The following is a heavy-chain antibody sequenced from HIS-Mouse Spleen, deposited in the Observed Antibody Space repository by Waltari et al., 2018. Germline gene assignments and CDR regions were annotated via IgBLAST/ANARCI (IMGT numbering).Heavy chain of an antibody. J-gene: IGHJ2*01. CDR3: AREIPYSSSWYDWYFDL. CDR2: IYYRGSP. CDR1: GGSISSSSYY. V-gene: IGHV4-39*07. Sequence: QLQLQESGPGLVKPSETLSLTCTVSGGSISSSSYYWGWIRQPPGKGLEWIGSIYYRGSPCYNPSLKSRGTRSVDTSKNQFSLKLSSVTAADTAVYYCAREIPYSSSWYDWYFDLWGRGTLVTVSS. D-gene: IGHD6-13*01.